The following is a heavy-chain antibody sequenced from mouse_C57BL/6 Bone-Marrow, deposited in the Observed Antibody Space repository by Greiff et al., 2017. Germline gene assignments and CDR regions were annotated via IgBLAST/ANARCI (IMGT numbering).Heavy chain of an antibody. D-gene: IGHD4-1*01. CDR3: VRHLLTGYFDV. CDR2: IRSKSNNYAT. CDR1: GFSFNTYA. J-gene: IGHJ1*03. V-gene: IGHV10-1*01. Sequence: EVQLVESGGGLVQPKGSLKLSCAASGFSFNTYAMNWVRQAPGKGLEWVARIRSKSNNYATYYADSVKDRFTISRDDSESMLYLQMNNLKTEDTAMYYCVRHLLTGYFDVWGTGTTVTVSS.